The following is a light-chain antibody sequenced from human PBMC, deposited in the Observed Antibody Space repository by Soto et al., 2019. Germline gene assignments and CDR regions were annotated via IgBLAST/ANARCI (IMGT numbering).Light chain of an antibody. CDR3: SSYTSSSTPYV. CDR2: EVS. V-gene: IGLV2-14*01. CDR1: SSDVGGYNY. Sequence: QSALTQPASVSGSPGQSITISCTGTSSDVGGYNYVSWYQQHPGKAPKLMIYEVSNRPSGVSNRFSGSKSGNTASLTISGLQAEDEADYYCSSYTSSSTPYVFGPGTQLTV. J-gene: IGLJ1*01.